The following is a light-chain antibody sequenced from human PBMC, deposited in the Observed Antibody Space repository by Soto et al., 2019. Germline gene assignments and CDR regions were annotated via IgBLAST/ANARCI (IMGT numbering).Light chain of an antibody. CDR2: GAS. V-gene: IGKV1-6*01. J-gene: IGKJ1*01. CDR1: QGISSY. Sequence: IQLTQSPSFLSASVGDIVTITCRASQGISSYLAWYQQKPGKAPNLLIYGASNLHRGVPSRFSGSGSGTDFTLTISSLQPEDFASYYCLQDYNYPRTFGQGTKVDIK. CDR3: LQDYNYPRT.